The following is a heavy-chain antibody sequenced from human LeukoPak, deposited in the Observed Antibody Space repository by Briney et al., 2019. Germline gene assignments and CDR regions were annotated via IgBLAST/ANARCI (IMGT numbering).Heavy chain of an antibody. CDR3: ARVYEQWLSTNYGMDV. CDR2: ISYDGSNK. V-gene: IGHV3-30-3*01. D-gene: IGHD6-19*01. Sequence: GRSLRLSCAASGFTFSSYAMHWVRQAPGKGLEWVAVISYDGSNKYYADSVKGRFTISRDNSKNTLYLQMNSLRAGDTAVYYCARVYEQWLSTNYGMDVWGQGTTLTVSS. J-gene: IGHJ6*02. CDR1: GFTFSSYA.